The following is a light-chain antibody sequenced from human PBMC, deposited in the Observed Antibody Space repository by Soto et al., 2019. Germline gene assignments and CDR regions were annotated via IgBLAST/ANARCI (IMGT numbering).Light chain of an antibody. CDR2: DAS. J-gene: IGKJ4*01. V-gene: IGKV1-5*01. CDR1: QSISSW. Sequence: DIPMTQSPSTLSASVGDRVTITCRASQSISSWLAWYQQKPGKAPKLLIYDASSLESGVPSRFSGSGSGTEFTLTISSLQPDDFAAYYCQQYNSYRTFVGGTKVVIK. CDR3: QQYNSYRT.